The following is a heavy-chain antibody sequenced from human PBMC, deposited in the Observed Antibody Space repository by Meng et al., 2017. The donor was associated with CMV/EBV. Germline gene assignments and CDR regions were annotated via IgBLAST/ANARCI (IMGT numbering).Heavy chain of an antibody. CDR1: GGSISSSSYY. CDR3: ARLGQYRYFQH. CDR2: IYYSGST. Sequence: GSLRLSCTVSGGSISSSSYYWGWIRQPPGKGLEWIVSIYYSGSTYYNPSLKSRVTISVDTSKNQFSLKLSSVTAADTAVYYCARLGQYRYFQHWGQGTLVTVSS. V-gene: IGHV4-39*01. D-gene: IGHD3-16*01. J-gene: IGHJ1*01.